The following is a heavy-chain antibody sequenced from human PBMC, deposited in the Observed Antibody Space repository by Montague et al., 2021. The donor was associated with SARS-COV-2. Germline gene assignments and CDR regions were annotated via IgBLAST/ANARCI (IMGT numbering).Heavy chain of an antibody. CDR2: IDYSGNT. CDR1: GASITSGGYY. D-gene: IGHD3-10*01. CDR3: VSSGSYLLSAVGY. J-gene: IGHJ4*02. Sequence: TLSLTCTVSGASITSGGYYWTWIRQHPGKGLECLGSIDYSGNTYYNPSLVTRLSISMDTAKNHFSLKLTSVTAADTAVYYCVSSGSYLLSAVGYWGQGALVTVSS. V-gene: IGHV4-31*03.